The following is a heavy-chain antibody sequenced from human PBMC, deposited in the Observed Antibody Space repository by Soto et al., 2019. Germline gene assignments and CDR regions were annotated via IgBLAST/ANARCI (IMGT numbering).Heavy chain of an antibody. CDR2: IYYSGST. CDR1: GGSISSYY. CDR3: ASKTSGET. Sequence: QVQLQESGPGLVKPSETLSLTCTVSGGSISSYYWSWIRQPPGKGLEWIGYIYYSGSTNYNPSLKRRVTISVDTSKNQFSLRLSSVTAADTAVYYCASKTSGETWGQGTLVTVSS. V-gene: IGHV4-59*08. D-gene: IGHD2-15*01. J-gene: IGHJ5*02.